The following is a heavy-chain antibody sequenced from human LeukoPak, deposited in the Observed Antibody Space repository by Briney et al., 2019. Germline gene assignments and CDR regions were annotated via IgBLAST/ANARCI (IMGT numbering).Heavy chain of an antibody. CDR3: AGEGEYGQSYS. D-gene: IGHD4-17*01. Sequence: SQTLSLTCAVSGDSISYESYYWNWIRQAPGKGPEWIGNIYRGRTRLNPSYTSRVAVSVDMSKSQVSLSLTSVTAADTAIYYCAGEGEYGQSYSWGQGVLVVVSA. J-gene: IGHJ5*02. CDR2: IYRGRT. CDR1: GDSISYESYY. V-gene: IGHV4-30-2*01.